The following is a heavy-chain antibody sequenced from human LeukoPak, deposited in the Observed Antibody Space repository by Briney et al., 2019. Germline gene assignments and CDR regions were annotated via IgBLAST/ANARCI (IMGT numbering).Heavy chain of an antibody. Sequence: PGGSLRLSCAASGFTFSSYGMSWVRQAPGKGLEWVSTISGSGGATYYSDSVKGRFTISRDNAKNSLYLQMNSLRAEDTAVYYCAELGITMIGGVWGKGTTVTISS. J-gene: IGHJ6*04. CDR1: GFTFSSYG. CDR2: ISGSGGAT. V-gene: IGHV3-23*01. D-gene: IGHD3-10*02. CDR3: AELGITMIGGV.